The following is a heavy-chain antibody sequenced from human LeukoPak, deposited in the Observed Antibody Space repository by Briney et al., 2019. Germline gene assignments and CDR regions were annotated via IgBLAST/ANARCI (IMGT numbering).Heavy chain of an antibody. CDR2: ILPGGGDT. J-gene: IGHJ4*02. CDR3: AKTWPAAGTFAS. V-gene: IGHV3-23*01. D-gene: IGHD6-13*01. Sequence: GGSLRLSCAAYGFTFSSYAWTWVRQAPGKGLEWVSTILPGGGDTYYADSVKGRFTISRDTSKNTLYLQMNTLRVEDTAVYYCAKTWPAAGTFASWGQGSLVTVSS. CDR1: GFTFSSYA.